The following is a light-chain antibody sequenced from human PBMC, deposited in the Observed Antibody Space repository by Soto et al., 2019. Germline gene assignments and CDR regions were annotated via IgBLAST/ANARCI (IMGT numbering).Light chain of an antibody. CDR2: DVS. V-gene: IGKV3-11*01. CDR3: QQYGSSPYT. Sequence: EVVLTQSPVTLSLAPGERATLSCRASQSVSGYLAWYQQKPGQAPRLLIYDVSNRATGIPARFSGSGSGTDFTLTISSLEPEDFAVYYCQQYGSSPYTFGQGTKLEIK. J-gene: IGKJ2*01. CDR1: QSVSGY.